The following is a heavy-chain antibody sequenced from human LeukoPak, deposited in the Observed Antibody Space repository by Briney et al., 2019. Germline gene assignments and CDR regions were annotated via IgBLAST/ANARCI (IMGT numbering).Heavy chain of an antibody. J-gene: IGHJ5*02. D-gene: IGHD1-1*01. V-gene: IGHV3-23*01. CDR1: GFTFDNYV. CDR3: AKGKATVALDWFDP. Sequence: GGSLRHSCAASGFTFDNYVMTWVRQAPGKGLEWVSSITGSGSGTYYAASVRGRFTISRDNSKNTLYLQLNSLRAEDTAIYYCAKGKATVALDWFDPWGQGTLVTVSS. CDR2: ITGSGSGT.